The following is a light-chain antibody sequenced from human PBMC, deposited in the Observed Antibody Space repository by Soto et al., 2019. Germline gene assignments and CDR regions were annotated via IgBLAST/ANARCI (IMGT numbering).Light chain of an antibody. J-gene: IGKJ1*01. CDR3: QQRSEWPRT. V-gene: IGKV3-11*01. Sequence: EIVLTQSPATLSLSPGERATLSCRASQSIRSSLAWDQQKPGQATRLLIYDASTRATGFPARFSGSGSGTDFTLTNGSLEPEDFAVYYCQQRSEWPRTFGQGPKMEIK. CDR2: DAS. CDR1: QSIRSS.